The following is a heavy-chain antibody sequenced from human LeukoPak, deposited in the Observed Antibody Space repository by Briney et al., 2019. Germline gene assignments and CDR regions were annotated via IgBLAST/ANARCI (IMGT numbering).Heavy chain of an antibody. CDR1: GFTFSDYA. CDR2: IYSGGST. V-gene: IGHV3-66*01. Sequence: GGSLRLSCAASGFTFSDYAMSWVRQAPGKGLEWVSVIYSGGSTYYADSVKGRFTISRDNSKNTLYLQMNSLRAEDTAVYYCAVGSSSWYRPGFDYWGQGTLVTVSS. J-gene: IGHJ4*02. D-gene: IGHD6-13*01. CDR3: AVGSSSWYRPGFDY.